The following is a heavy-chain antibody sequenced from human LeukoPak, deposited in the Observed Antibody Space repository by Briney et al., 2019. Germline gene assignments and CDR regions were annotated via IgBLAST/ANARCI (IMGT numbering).Heavy chain of an antibody. CDR3: ARVDTAMVENYYYYMDV. D-gene: IGHD5-18*01. CDR2: INWNGGGT. J-gene: IGHJ6*03. CDR1: GFTFDDYG. Sequence: GRSLRLSCAASGFTFDDYGISWVRQAPGKGMEWGAGINWNGGGTGYADSVKGRFTISRDNAKNSLYLQMNSLRAEDTALYYCARVDTAMVENYYYYMDVCGKGTTVTVSS. V-gene: IGHV3-20*04.